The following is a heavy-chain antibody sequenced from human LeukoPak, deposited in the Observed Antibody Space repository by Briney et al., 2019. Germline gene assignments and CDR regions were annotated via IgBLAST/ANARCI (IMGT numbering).Heavy chain of an antibody. CDR2: INPSGGST. D-gene: IGHD3-9*01. Sequence: ASVKVSCKASGYTFASYYMHWVRQAPGQGLEWMGIINPSGGSTSYAQKFQGRVTMTRDTSTSTVYMELSSLRSEDTAVYYCARSYYDILTGPHRRGFSLDYWGQGTLVTVSS. J-gene: IGHJ4*02. CDR1: GYTFASYY. V-gene: IGHV1-46*01. CDR3: ARSYYDILTGPHRRGFSLDY.